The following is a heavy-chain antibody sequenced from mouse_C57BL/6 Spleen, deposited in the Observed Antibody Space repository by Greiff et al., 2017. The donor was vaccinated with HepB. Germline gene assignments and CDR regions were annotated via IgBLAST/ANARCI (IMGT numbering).Heavy chain of an antibody. CDR1: GYTFTSYW. J-gene: IGHJ2*01. CDR3: ARKTTVVAPLFDY. V-gene: IGHV1-69*01. D-gene: IGHD1-1*01. CDR2: IDPSDSYT. Sequence: QVQLQQPGAELVMPGASVKLSCKASGYTFTSYWLHWVKQRPGQGLEWIGEIDPSDSYTNYNQKYKGKSTLTVDKSSSTAYMQISSLTSEDSAVYYCARKTTVVAPLFDYWGQGTTLTVSS.